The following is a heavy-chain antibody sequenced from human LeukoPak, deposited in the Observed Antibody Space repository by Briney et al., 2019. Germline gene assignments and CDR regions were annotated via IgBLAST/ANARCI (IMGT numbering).Heavy chain of an antibody. CDR2: ISGSGDST. CDR3: AKDPTLLGGY. J-gene: IGHJ4*02. CDR1: GFTFRSYA. V-gene: IGHV3-23*01. D-gene: IGHD2-15*01. Sequence: GGSLRLSCAASGFTFRSYAMSWVRQAPGKGLEWVSGISGSGDSTYYAESVKGRFSISRDNSKNTLYLQMNSLRAEDTAVYYCAKDPTLLGGYWGQGTLVTVSS.